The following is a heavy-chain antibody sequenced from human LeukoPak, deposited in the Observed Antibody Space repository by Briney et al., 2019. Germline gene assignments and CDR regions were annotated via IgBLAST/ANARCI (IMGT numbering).Heavy chain of an antibody. CDR1: GFTFSSYA. J-gene: IGHJ3*02. Sequence: GGSLRLSCAASGFTFSSYAMSWVRQAPGKGLEWVSAISCSGGSTYYADSVKVRFTISTDNSKNTLYLQMTSMRAEDTAVYYCAARYGGTLHYAFDTWGPGTMVTVSS. V-gene: IGHV3-23*01. D-gene: IGHD4-23*01. CDR3: AARYGGTLHYAFDT. CDR2: ISCSGGST.